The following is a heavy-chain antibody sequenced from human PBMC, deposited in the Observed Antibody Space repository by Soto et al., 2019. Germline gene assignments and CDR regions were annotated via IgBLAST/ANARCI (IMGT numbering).Heavy chain of an antibody. CDR1: GYTFTRYD. CDR3: ARGGWDCSGYYIKKNNWFDP. Sequence: QVQLVQSGAEVKKPGASVKVSCKASGYTFTRYDINWVRQATGQGHEWMGWMNTNRGNTGYAQKCQGRGTMTRNTTISTAYMELSSLRSEDTDVYYCARGGWDCSGYYIKKNNWFDPWGQGNLVTVSS. CDR2: MNTNRGNT. V-gene: IGHV1-8*01. D-gene: IGHD3-22*01. J-gene: IGHJ5*02.